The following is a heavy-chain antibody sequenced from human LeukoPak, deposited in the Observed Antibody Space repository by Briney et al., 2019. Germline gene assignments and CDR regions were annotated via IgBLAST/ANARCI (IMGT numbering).Heavy chain of an antibody. Sequence: SETLSLTCIVSGGSISSYYWTWIRQPPGKGLEWIGYIYYSGSTNYNPSLKSRVTMSVDTSKNQFSLKLSSVTAADSAVYYCARSQSPRLRTVDFWGQGPLVTVSS. CDR3: ARSQSPRLRTVDF. D-gene: IGHD5/OR15-5a*01. J-gene: IGHJ4*02. CDR1: GGSISSYY. CDR2: IYYSGST. V-gene: IGHV4-59*01.